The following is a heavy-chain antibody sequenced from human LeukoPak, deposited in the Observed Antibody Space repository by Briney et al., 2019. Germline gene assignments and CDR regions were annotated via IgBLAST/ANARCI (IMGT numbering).Heavy chain of an antibody. CDR3: VKELTTVTVDY. D-gene: IGHD4-17*01. V-gene: IGHV3-64D*09. CDR2: ISADGRST. CDR1: GFTFSNSP. J-gene: IGHJ4*02. Sequence: GGSLRLSCSASGFTFSNSPMHWVRQAPGLGLEYVSAISADGRSTYYGDPVKGRFTISRDNSKNTLYLQMSNLRPEDTALYYCVKELTTVTVDYWGQGTLVTVSS.